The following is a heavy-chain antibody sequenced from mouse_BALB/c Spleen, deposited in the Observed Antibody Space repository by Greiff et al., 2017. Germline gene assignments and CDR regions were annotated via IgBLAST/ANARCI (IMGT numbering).Heavy chain of an antibody. CDR3: ARWSYYYPWFAY. CDR2: INPSTGYT. D-gene: IGHD2-4*01. Sequence: QVQLQQSGAELAKPGASVKMSCKASGYTFTSYWMHWVKQRPGQGLEWIGYINPSTGYTEYNQKFKDKATLTADKSSSTAYMQLSSLTSEDSAVYYCARWSYYYPWFAYWGQGTLVTVSA. CDR1: GYTFTSYW. J-gene: IGHJ3*01. V-gene: IGHV1-7*01.